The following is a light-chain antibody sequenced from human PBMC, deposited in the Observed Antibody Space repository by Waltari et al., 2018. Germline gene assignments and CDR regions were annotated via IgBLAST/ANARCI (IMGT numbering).Light chain of an antibody. Sequence: LVLTQSPSASASLGASIKLTCTLSSGHTRDIIAWLKQQPERGPRYLMKGNSDGTHSKWDDIPHRFSGSSSWAGRYLTIASLQSEDEADYYCRSGGHGTWVFGGGTKVTVL. V-gene: IGLV4-69*01. CDR3: RSGGHGTWV. J-gene: IGLJ3*02. CDR2: GNSDGTH. CDR1: SGHTRDI.